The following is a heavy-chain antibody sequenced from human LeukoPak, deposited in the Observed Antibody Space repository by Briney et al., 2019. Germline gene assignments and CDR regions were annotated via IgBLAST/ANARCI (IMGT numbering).Heavy chain of an antibody. Sequence: GGSLRLSCAASGFIFSNYAMHWVRQAPGKGLEWVAVISYGGSYKYYADSVKGRFTISRDKSKNTLYLQMDSLRAEDTAVYYCARGAQDTVATIGYFDYWGQGTLVTVSS. CDR2: ISYGGSYK. D-gene: IGHD5-12*01. CDR1: GFIFSNYA. V-gene: IGHV3-30*04. CDR3: ARGAQDTVATIGYFDY. J-gene: IGHJ4*02.